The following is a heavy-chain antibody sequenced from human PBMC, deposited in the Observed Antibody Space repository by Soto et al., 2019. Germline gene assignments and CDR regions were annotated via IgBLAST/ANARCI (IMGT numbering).Heavy chain of an antibody. CDR1: GGTFSSYA. CDR2: IIPIFGTA. CDR3: ASDNQRYCSGGSCPGWLDP. J-gene: IGHJ5*02. V-gene: IGHV1-69*12. D-gene: IGHD2-15*01. Sequence: QVQLVQSGAEVKKPGSSVKVSCKASGGTFSSYAISWVRQAPGQGLEWMGGIIPIFGTANYAQKFQGRVTITADESTSTAYMELSSLRSEDTAVYYCASDNQRYCSGGSCPGWLDPWGQGTLFTVSS.